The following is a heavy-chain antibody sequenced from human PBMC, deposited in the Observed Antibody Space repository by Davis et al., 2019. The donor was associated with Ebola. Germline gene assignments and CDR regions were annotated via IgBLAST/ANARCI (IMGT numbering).Heavy chain of an antibody. V-gene: IGHV3-23*01. CDR2: ISGSGGST. J-gene: IGHJ6*02. CDR3: AKDLGCSSTSCYYREVDYYYYGMDV. D-gene: IGHD2-2*01. Sequence: PGGSLRLSCAASGFTFSSYAMSWVRQAPGKGLEWVSAISGSGGSTYYADSVKGRFTISRDNSKNTLYLQMNSLRAEDTAVYYCAKDLGCSSTSCYYREVDYYYYGMDVWGQGTTVTVSS. CDR1: GFTFSSYA.